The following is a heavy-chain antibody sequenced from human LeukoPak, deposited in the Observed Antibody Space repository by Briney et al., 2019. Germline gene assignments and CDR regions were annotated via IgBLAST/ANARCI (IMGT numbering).Heavy chain of an antibody. V-gene: IGHV3-21*01. D-gene: IGHD6-19*01. CDR2: ISSSSSYI. CDR3: ASGGIAVAARYYMDV. Sequence: GGSLRLSCAASGFTFSSYSMNWVRQAPGKGLEWVSSISSSSSYIYYADSVKGRFTISRGNAKNSLYLQMNSLRAEDTAVYYCASGGIAVAARYYMDVWGKGTTVTVSS. CDR1: GFTFSSYS. J-gene: IGHJ6*03.